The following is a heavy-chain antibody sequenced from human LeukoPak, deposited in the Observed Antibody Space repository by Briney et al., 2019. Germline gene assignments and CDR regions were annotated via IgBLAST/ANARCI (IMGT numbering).Heavy chain of an antibody. Sequence: PGGSLRLSCAASGFTFSSYGMHWVRQAPGKALEWVSFIWYDGSNKYYADSVKGRFTISRDNSKNTLYLQMNSLRAEDTAVYYCARDTDGGSAIDYWGQGTLVTVSS. D-gene: IGHD1-26*01. V-gene: IGHV3-33*01. CDR1: GFTFSSYG. CDR2: IWYDGSNK. CDR3: ARDTDGGSAIDY. J-gene: IGHJ4*02.